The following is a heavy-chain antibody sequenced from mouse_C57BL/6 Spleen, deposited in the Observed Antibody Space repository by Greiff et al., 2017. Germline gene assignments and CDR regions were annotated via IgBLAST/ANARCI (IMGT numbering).Heavy chain of an antibody. J-gene: IGHJ4*01. D-gene: IGHD2-4*01. Sequence: QVQLQQSGAELAKPGASVKLSCKASGYTFTSYWMHWVKQRPGQGLEWIGYINPSSGYTKYNQKFKDKATLTADKSSSTAYMQLSSLTYEDSAVYYGANYDYDDYYAMDYWGQGTSVTVSS. V-gene: IGHV1-7*01. CDR3: ANYDYDDYYAMDY. CDR2: INPSSGYT. CDR1: GYTFTSYW.